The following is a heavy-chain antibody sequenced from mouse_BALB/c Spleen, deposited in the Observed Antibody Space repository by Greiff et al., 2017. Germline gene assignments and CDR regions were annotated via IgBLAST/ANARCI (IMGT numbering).Heavy chain of an antibody. CDR2: IDPANGNT. Sequence: EVQLQQSGAELVKPGASVKLSCTASGFNIKDTYMHWVKQRPEQGLEWIGRIDPANGNTKYDPKFQGKATITADTSSNTAYLQLSSLTSEDTAVYYCARSWYYGSSYGYWGQGTTLTVSS. D-gene: IGHD1-1*01. CDR1: GFNIKDTY. J-gene: IGHJ2*01. V-gene: IGHV14-3*02. CDR3: ARSWYYGSSYGY.